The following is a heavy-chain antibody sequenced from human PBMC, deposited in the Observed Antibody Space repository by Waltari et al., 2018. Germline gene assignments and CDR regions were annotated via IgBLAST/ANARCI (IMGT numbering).Heavy chain of an antibody. CDR2: ITHSEST. CDR3: ARGYKRSPSYYYDSSGSVRGFDY. CDR1: GGSFSGYY. D-gene: IGHD3-22*01. J-gene: IGHJ4*02. V-gene: IGHV4-34*01. Sequence: QVQLQQWGAGLVKPSETMSLTCAVYGGSFSGYYWSWIRQPPRQGLAWLGEITHSESTNYNPSLKSRVTISVDTSKNQFSLKLSSVTAADTAVYYCARGYKRSPSYYYDSSGSVRGFDYWGQGTLVTVSS.